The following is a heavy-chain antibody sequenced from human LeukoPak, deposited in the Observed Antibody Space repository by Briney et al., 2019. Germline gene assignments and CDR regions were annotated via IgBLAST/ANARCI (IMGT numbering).Heavy chain of an antibody. CDR2: IYTSGST. J-gene: IGHJ3*02. CDR3: ARDVTPHAFDI. D-gene: IGHD5-18*01. Sequence: PSETLSLTCSVCCGSINSGSYYWSWIRQPAGKGLEWIGRIYTSGSTNYNPSLKSRVTISIDTSKNQFFLKLSSVTATDTAVYYCARDVTPHAFDIWGQGTMVTVSS. V-gene: IGHV4-61*02. CDR1: CGSINSGSYY.